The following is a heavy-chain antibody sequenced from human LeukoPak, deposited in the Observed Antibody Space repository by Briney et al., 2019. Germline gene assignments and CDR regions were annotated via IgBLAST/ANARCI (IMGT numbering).Heavy chain of an antibody. Sequence: GGSLRLSCAASGFTVSSNYMTWVRQAPGRGLEWVSYISSSGTTIYYADSVKGRFTISRENAKNSLFLKVNSLRAEDTAVYYCARSSGTYHFDYWGQGTLVTVSS. CDR3: ARSSGTYHFDY. J-gene: IGHJ4*02. CDR2: ISSSGTTI. D-gene: IGHD1-26*01. CDR1: GFTVSSNY. V-gene: IGHV3-48*03.